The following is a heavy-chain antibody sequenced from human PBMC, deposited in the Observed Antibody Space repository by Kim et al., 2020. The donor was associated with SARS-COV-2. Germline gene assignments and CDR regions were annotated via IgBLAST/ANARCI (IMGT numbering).Heavy chain of an antibody. CDR2: INPSGGST. J-gene: IGHJ4*02. V-gene: IGHV1-46*01. Sequence: ASVKVSCKASGYTFTSYYMHWVRQAPGQGLEWMGIINPSGGSTSYVQKFQGRVTMTRDTSTSTVYMELSSLRSEDTAVYYCARDPDGVVVVPALPGYWGQGTLVTVSS. CDR3: ARDPDGVVVVPALPGY. D-gene: IGHD2-2*01. CDR1: GYTFTSYY.